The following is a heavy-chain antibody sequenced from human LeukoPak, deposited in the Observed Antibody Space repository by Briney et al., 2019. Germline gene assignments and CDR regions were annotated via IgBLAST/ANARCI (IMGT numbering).Heavy chain of an antibody. Sequence: SETLSLTCTVSGYPISSGYYWGWIRQPPGKGLEWIGSIYHSGSTYYNPSLKSRVTISVDTSKNQFSLKLSSVTAADTAVYYCAREGNSPLDAFDIWGQGTMVTVSS. D-gene: IGHD2-21*01. CDR3: AREGNSPLDAFDI. J-gene: IGHJ3*02. V-gene: IGHV4-38-2*02. CDR2: IYHSGST. CDR1: GYPISSGYY.